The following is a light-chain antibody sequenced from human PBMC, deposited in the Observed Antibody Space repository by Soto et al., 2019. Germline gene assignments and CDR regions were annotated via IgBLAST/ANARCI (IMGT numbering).Light chain of an antibody. J-gene: IGKJ4*01. CDR3: QHQGGSLRVT. CDR1: QTVTSSY. CDR2: GAS. Sequence: EIALTQSPGTLSLSPGERATLSCRASQTVTSSYLAWYQQKPGQAPRLLIYGASTRATGIPDRFSGSGSGIDFTLSISRLEPEDFAVYFWQHQGGSLRVTFGGGTKVESK. V-gene: IGKV3-20*01.